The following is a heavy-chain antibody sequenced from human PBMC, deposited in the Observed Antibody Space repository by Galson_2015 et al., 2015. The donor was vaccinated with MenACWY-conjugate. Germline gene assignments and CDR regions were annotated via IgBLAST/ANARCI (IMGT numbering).Heavy chain of an antibody. Sequence: QSGAEVIKPGESLQISCTGSGSSFTPYWIGWVRQLPGKGLEWMGLISPGDSNTRYSPAFQGQVTISADKSISPAYLQWNSLQASDSAMYYCARHPPGGRGMDVWGQGTTVTVSS. J-gene: IGHJ6*02. D-gene: IGHD1-26*01. V-gene: IGHV5-51*01. CDR1: GSSFTPYW. CDR2: ISPGDSNT. CDR3: ARHPPGGRGMDV.